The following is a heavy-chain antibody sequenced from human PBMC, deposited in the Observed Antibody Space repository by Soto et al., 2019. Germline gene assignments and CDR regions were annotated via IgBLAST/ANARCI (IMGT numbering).Heavy chain of an antibody. Sequence: SETLSLTCTVSGGSISSSSYYWGWIRQPPGKGLEWIGSIYYSGSTYYNPSLKSRVTISVDTSKNQFSLKLSSVTAADTAVYYCARFYDFWSGPSGNWFDPWGQGTLVTVSS. CDR3: ARFYDFWSGPSGNWFDP. D-gene: IGHD3-3*01. CDR2: IYYSGST. J-gene: IGHJ5*02. CDR1: GGSISSSSYY. V-gene: IGHV4-39*01.